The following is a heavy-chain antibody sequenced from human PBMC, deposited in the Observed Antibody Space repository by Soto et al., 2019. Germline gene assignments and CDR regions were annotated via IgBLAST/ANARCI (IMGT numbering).Heavy chain of an antibody. V-gene: IGHV3-33*01. Sequence: GGSLRLSCAASGFTFSSYGMHWVRQAPGKGLEWVAVRWYDGSNKYYADSVKGRFTISRDNSKNTLYLQMNSLRAEDTAEYYCARGSRHIRFLGGMDGWGQGNTVTVSS. D-gene: IGHD3-3*01. CDR1: GFTFSSYG. CDR3: ARGSRHIRFLGGMDG. CDR2: RWYDGSNK. J-gene: IGHJ6*02.